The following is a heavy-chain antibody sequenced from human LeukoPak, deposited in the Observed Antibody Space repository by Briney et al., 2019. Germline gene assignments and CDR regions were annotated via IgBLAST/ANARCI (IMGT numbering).Heavy chain of an antibody. CDR2: IRYDGSNK. V-gene: IGHV3-30*02. CDR1: GFTFSSYG. J-gene: IGHJ6*03. CDR3: ARVSGYSGYDWTGYYYYYMDV. Sequence: GGSLRLSCAASGFTFSSYGMHWVRQAPGKGLEWVAFIRYDGSNKYCADSVKGRFTISRDNAKNSLYLQMNSLRAEDTAVYYCARVSGYSGYDWTGYYYYYMDVWGKGTTVTISS. D-gene: IGHD5-12*01.